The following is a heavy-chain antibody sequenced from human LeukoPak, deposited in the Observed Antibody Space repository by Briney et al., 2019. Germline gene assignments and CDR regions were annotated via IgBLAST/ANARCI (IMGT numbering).Heavy chain of an antibody. CDR2: MNPNSGDT. J-gene: IGHJ4*02. D-gene: IGHD1-1*01. Sequence: ASVKVSCKASGYTFTGYYMHWVRQAPGQGFEWMGWMNPNSGDTGYAQKFQGRVTMTRNTPISTAYMELSSLRSEDTAVYYCARGSNWNDEFDYWGQGTLVTVSS. CDR1: GYTFTGYY. V-gene: IGHV1-8*02. CDR3: ARGSNWNDEFDY.